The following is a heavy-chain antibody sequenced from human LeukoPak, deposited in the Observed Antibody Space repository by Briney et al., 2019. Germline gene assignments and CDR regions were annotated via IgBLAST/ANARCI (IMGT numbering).Heavy chain of an antibody. CDR3: VREAGYCASVCLKSNWFDP. Sequence: PGGSLRLSCAASGFPFSNYAMSWVRQPPGKGLEWVSAISNGNTYYVDSVRGRFTISRDDSKNMVYLQMNSLRVEDTARYYCVREAGYCASVCLKSNWFDPWGQRTLVTVSS. J-gene: IGHJ5*02. CDR1: GFPFSNYA. V-gene: IGHV3-23*01. D-gene: IGHD2-21*02. CDR2: ISNGNT.